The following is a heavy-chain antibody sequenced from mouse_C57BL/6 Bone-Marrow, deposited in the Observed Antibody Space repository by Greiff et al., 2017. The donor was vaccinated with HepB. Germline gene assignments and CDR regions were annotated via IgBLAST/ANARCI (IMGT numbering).Heavy chain of an antibody. V-gene: IGHV1-26*01. CDR1: GYTFTDYY. CDR3: ARYGYDWYFDV. CDR2: INPNNGGT. Sequence: VQLQQSGPELVKPGASVKISCKASGYTFTDYYMNWVKQSHGKSLEWIGDINPNNGGTSYNQKFKGKATLTVDKSSSTAYMELRSLTSEDSAVYYCARYGYDWYFDVWGTGTTVTVSS. D-gene: IGHD2-2*01. J-gene: IGHJ1*03.